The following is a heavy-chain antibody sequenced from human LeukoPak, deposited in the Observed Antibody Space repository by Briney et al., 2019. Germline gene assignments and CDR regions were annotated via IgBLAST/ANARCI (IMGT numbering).Heavy chain of an antibody. CDR3: VRGGTTSYDY. CDR1: GFTFSSYW. D-gene: IGHD1-7*01. CDR2: IKQDGSEK. V-gene: IGHV3-7*01. Sequence: PGGSLRLSCAASGFTFSSYWMSWVRQAPGKGLEWVANIKQDGSEKYYVDSVKGRFTISRDNAKNSVYLQMNSLRGEDTAVYYCVRGGTTSYDYWGQGTLVTVSS. J-gene: IGHJ4*02.